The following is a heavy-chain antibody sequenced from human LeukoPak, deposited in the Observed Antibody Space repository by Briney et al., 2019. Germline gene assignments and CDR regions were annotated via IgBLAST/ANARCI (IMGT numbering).Heavy chain of an antibody. Sequence: SQTLSLTCTVSGGSISSGGYYWSWIRQHPGKGLEWIGYIYYSGSTYYNPSLKSRVTISVDTSKNQFSLKLSSVTAADTAVHYCARVPVTRPGAFDIWGQGTMVTVSS. CDR2: IYYSGST. CDR1: GGSISSGGYY. D-gene: IGHD3-16*02. J-gene: IGHJ3*02. CDR3: ARVPVTRPGAFDI. V-gene: IGHV4-31*03.